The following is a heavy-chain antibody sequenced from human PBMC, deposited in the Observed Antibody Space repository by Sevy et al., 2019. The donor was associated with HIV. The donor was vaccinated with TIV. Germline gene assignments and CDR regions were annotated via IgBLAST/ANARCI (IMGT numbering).Heavy chain of an antibody. Sequence: SENLSLTCTVSGGSISSYYWSWIRQPPGKGLEWIGYIYYSGSTNYNPSLKSRVTISVDTSKNQFSLKLSSVTAADTAVYYCARGAYYFDYWGQGTLVTVSS. CDR1: GGSISSYY. V-gene: IGHV4-59*01. CDR2: IYYSGST. J-gene: IGHJ4*02. CDR3: ARGAYYFDY.